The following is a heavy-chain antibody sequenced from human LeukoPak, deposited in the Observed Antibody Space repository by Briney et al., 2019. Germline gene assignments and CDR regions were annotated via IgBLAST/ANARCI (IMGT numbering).Heavy chain of an antibody. D-gene: IGHD6-13*01. Sequence: ASVKVSCKASGYTFTSHDINWVRQATGQGLEWMGWMNPNSGNTGYAQKLQGRVTITRNTSISTAYVELSSLRSEDTAVYYCARGVGSSSDYYYMDVWGKGTTVTVSS. CDR2: MNPNSGNT. V-gene: IGHV1-8*01. CDR3: ARGVGSSSDYYYMDV. J-gene: IGHJ6*03. CDR1: GYTFTSHD.